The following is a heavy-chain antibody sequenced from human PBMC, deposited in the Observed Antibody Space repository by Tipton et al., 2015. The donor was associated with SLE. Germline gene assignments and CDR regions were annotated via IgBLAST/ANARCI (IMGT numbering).Heavy chain of an antibody. CDR2: IYYSGST. J-gene: IGHJ6*02. D-gene: IGHD6-6*01. V-gene: IGHV4-61*08. CDR3: ARGGEQLVRYYYYGMDV. Sequence: TLSLTCTVSGGSINIGGYYWSWIRQPPGKGLEWIGYIYYSGSTNYNPTLKSRVTIPVGTSKNQFSLKLSSVTAADTAVYYCARGGEQLVRYYYYGMDVWGQGTTVTVSS. CDR1: GGSINIGGYY.